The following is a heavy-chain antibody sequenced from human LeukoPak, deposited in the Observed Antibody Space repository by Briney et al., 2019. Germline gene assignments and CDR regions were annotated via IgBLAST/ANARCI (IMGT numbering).Heavy chain of an antibody. J-gene: IGHJ4*02. CDR1: GGSISSHY. D-gene: IGHD3-9*01. Sequence: SETLSLTCSVSGGSISSHYWSWIRQPPGKGLEWIGYIYTSGSTNYNPSLKGRVTISLDTSKNQFSLKLRSVTAADTAVFYCARLDILTGYYGYYFEYWGQGTLVTVSS. V-gene: IGHV4-4*09. CDR2: IYTSGST. CDR3: ARLDILTGYYGYYFEY.